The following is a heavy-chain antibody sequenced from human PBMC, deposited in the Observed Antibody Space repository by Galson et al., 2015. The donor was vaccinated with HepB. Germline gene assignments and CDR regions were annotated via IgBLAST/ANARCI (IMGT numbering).Heavy chain of an antibody. CDR3: ARDGVRDYDSSGYYHYWYFDL. Sequence: SLRLSCAASEFSFSYYEMNWVRPAPGKGLERVSYISDTGRTTSYADSVKGRFTTSRDNVKKLLYLQMNSLGAEDTAVYYCARDGVRDYDSSGYYHYWYFDLWGRGTLVTVSS. J-gene: IGHJ2*01. V-gene: IGHV3-48*03. D-gene: IGHD3-22*01. CDR2: ISDTGRTT. CDR1: EFSFSYYE.